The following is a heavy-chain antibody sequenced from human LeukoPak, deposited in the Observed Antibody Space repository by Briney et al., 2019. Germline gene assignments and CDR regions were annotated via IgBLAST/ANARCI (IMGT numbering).Heavy chain of an antibody. CDR2: IYYSGST. D-gene: IGHD3-10*01. CDR3: AREAMVRGVTYFDY. Sequence: SETLSLTCTVSGGSISSYYWSWIRQPPGKGLEWIGYIYYSGSTYYNPSLKSRVTISVDTSKNQFSLKLSSVTAADTAVYYCAREAMVRGVTYFDYWGQGTLVTVSS. J-gene: IGHJ4*02. CDR1: GGSISSYY. V-gene: IGHV4-59*12.